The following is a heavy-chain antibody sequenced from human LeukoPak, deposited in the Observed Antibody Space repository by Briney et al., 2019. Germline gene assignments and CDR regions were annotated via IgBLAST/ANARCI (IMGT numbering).Heavy chain of an antibody. CDR2: ISGSGGST. V-gene: IGHV3-23*01. J-gene: IGHJ4*02. Sequence: PGGSLRLSCAASGFTFSSYAMSWVRQAPGKGLEWVSAISGSGGSTYYADSVKGRFTISRDNSKNTLYLQMNSLRAEDTAVYYCASRDNYYDSSGYYVYWGQGTLVTVSP. D-gene: IGHD3-22*01. CDR3: ASRDNYYDSSGYYVY. CDR1: GFTFSSYA.